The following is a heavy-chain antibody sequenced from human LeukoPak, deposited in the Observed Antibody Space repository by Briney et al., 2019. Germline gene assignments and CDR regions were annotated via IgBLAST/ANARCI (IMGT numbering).Heavy chain of an antibody. CDR2: ISVSGENT. Sequence: GGSLRLSCAASGFTFSSYAMTWVRQAPGKGLQWVSTISVSGENTYNADSVKGRFTISRDISKSTLYLQMNSLRDEDTAIYYCAKYGSGSYYNGLFWGQGTLVTVSS. CDR3: AKYGSGSYYNGLF. J-gene: IGHJ4*02. CDR1: GFTFSSYA. V-gene: IGHV3-23*01. D-gene: IGHD3-10*01.